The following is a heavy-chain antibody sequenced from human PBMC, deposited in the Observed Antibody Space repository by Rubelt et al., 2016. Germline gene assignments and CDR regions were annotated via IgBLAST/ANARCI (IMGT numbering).Heavy chain of an antibody. CDR3: ARDGARYCSGGSCSSDAFDI. CDR2: IWYDGSNK. J-gene: IGHJ3*02. V-gene: IGHV3-33*01. D-gene: IGHD2-15*01. Sequence: GLEWVAVIWYDGSNKYYADSVKGRFTISRDNSKNTLYLQMNSLRAEDTAVYYCARDGARYCSGGSCSSDAFDIWGQGTMVTVSS.